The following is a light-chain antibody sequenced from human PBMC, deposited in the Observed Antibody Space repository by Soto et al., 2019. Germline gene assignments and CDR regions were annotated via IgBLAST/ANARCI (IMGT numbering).Light chain of an antibody. V-gene: IGLV2-14*01. CDR2: EVS. CDR1: SSDIGRYNY. CDR3: SSYTTSLTVV. J-gene: IGLJ2*01. Sequence: QSALTQPASVSGSPGQSITISCTGTSSDIGRYNYVSWYQQHPGKAPKLMIYEVSKWPSGISNRFSGSKSGNTASLTISGLRAEDEADYYFSSYTTSLTVVFGGGTKLTVL.